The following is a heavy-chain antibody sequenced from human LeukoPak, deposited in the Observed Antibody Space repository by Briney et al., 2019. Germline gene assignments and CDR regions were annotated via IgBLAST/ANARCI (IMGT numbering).Heavy chain of an antibody. CDR3: ARGESGGYFDY. CDR2: INPSGTNT. D-gene: IGHD2-8*02. V-gene: IGHV1-46*01. J-gene: IGHJ4*02. Sequence: ASVKVSCKASGYTFTGYYMHWVRQAPGQGLEWMGLINPSGTNTNYAQKFRGRVTMTRDTSTSTVYMDLSSLRSEDTAMYFCARGESGGYFDYWGQGTLVTVSS. CDR1: GYTFTGYY.